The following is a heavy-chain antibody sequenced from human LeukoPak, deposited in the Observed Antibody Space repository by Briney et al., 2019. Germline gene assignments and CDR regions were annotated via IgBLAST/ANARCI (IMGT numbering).Heavy chain of an antibody. CDR1: GGSFSGYY. V-gene: IGHV4-34*01. CDR3: AGEMRVDYGMDV. D-gene: IGHD3-10*01. J-gene: IGHJ6*02. CDR2: INHSGST. Sequence: SETLSLTCAVYGGSFSGYYWSWIRQPPGKGLEWIGEINHSGSTNYNPSLKSRVTISVDTSKNQFSLKLSPVTAADTAVYYCAGEMRVDYGMDVWGQGTTVTVSS.